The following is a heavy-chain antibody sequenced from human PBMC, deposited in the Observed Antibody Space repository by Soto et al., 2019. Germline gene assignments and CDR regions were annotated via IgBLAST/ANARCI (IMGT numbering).Heavy chain of an antibody. Sequence: VGSLRLSCAVSGFTFGDSYMSWIRQAPGKGLEWLSYISPGSRYPTYADSVKGRFTISRDNAKRSLYLQMMSLTAEDTAIYYCVRGGGGGLFDPWGQGTMVTVSS. CDR3: VRGGGGGLFDP. J-gene: IGHJ5*02. CDR1: GFTFGDSY. CDR2: ISPGSRYP. D-gene: IGHD2-15*01. V-gene: IGHV3-11*06.